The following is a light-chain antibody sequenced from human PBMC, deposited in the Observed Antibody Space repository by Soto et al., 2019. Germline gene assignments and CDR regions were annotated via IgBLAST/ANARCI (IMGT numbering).Light chain of an antibody. V-gene: IGLV2-14*01. CDR3: SSYTIGSTYV. CDR2: EVT. CDR1: SSDVGTYDD. J-gene: IGLJ1*01. Sequence: QSVLTQPASVSASPGQSITIFCTGTSSDVGTYDDVSWYRQHPGKAPRLLIYEVTNRPSGVSNRFSGSKSGDTASLTISGLQAEDEGDYYCSSYTIGSTYVFGSGTKV.